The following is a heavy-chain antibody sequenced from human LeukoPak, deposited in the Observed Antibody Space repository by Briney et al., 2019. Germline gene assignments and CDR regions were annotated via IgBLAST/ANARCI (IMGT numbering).Heavy chain of an antibody. CDR2: IYYSGST. Sequence: SETLSLTCTVSGGSISSYYWSWIRQPPGKGLEWIGYIYYSGSTDYNPSLKSRVTISVDTSKNQFSLKLSSVTAADTAVYYCARGLFGVFDYWGQGTLVTVSS. J-gene: IGHJ4*02. V-gene: IGHV4-59*01. CDR1: GGSISSYY. D-gene: IGHD3-3*01. CDR3: ARGLFGVFDY.